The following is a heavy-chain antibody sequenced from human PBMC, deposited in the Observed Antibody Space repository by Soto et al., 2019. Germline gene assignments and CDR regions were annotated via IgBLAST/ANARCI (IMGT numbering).Heavy chain of an antibody. CDR3: ETESREYDSSGSQY. V-gene: IGHV1-24*01. CDR1: GYTLTELS. J-gene: IGHJ4*02. Sequence: VASVKVSCKVSGYTLTELSMHWVRQAPGKGLEWMGGFDPEDGETIYAQKFQGRVTMTEDTSTDTAYMELSSLRFEDTAVYYCETESREYDSSGSQYWGQGTMVTVSS. CDR2: FDPEDGET. D-gene: IGHD3-22*01.